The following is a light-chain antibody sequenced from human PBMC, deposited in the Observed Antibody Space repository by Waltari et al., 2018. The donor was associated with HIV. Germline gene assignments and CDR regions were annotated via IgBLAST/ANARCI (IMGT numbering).Light chain of an antibody. J-gene: IGKJ5*01. CDR1: QDISNY. CDR3: QQYDNLPLGPFVVT. CDR2: DAS. V-gene: IGKV1-33*01. Sequence: DIQMTQSPSSLSASVGDRVTITCQASQDISNYLNWYQQKPGKAPKLLIYDASNLETGVPSRFSGSGSGTDFTFTISSLQPEDIATYYCQQYDNLPLGPFVVTFGQGTRLEIK.